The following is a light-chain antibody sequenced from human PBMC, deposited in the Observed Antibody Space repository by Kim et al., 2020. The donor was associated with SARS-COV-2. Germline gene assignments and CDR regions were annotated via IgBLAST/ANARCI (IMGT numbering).Light chain of an antibody. Sequence: SVKLPCTLSSGHSSYAIAWHQQQPEKGPRYLMKLNSDGSHSKGDGIPDRFSGSSSGAERYLTISSLQSEDEADYYCQTWGTGIRGVFGGGTQLTVL. J-gene: IGLJ3*02. V-gene: IGLV4-69*01. CDR2: LNSDGSH. CDR3: QTWGTGIRGV. CDR1: SGHSSYA.